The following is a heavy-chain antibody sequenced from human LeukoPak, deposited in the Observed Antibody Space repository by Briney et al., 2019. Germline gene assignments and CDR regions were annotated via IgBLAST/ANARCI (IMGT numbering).Heavy chain of an antibody. V-gene: IGHV4-39*07. CDR1: GGSISSSSYY. J-gene: IGHJ4*02. D-gene: IGHD5-18*01. CDR2: IYYSGST. CDR3: ARDFFFGYSYGPAYYFDY. Sequence: SETLSLTCTVSGGSISSSSYYWGWIRQPPGKGLEWIGSIYYSGSTYYNPSLKSRVTISVDTSKNQFSLKLSPVTAADTAVYYCARDFFFGYSYGPAYYFDYWGQGTLVTVSS.